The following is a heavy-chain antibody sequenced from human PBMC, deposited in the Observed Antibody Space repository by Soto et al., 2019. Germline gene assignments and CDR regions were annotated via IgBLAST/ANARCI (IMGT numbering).Heavy chain of an antibody. D-gene: IGHD3-22*01. CDR3: ARDAYYYDSSGYYHPLIWYFDL. J-gene: IGHJ2*01. CDR1: GGTFSSYA. V-gene: IGHV1-69*13. Sequence: SVKVSCKASGGTFSSYAISWVRQAPGQGLEWMGGIIPIFGTANYAQKFQGRVTITADESTSTAYMELSSLRSEDTAVYYCARDAYYYDSSGYYHPLIWYFDLWGRGTLVTVSS. CDR2: IIPIFGTA.